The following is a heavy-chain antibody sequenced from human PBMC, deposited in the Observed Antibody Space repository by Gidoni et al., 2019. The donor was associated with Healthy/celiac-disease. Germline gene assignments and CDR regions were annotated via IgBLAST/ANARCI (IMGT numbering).Heavy chain of an antibody. V-gene: IGHV4-61*01. J-gene: IGHJ4*02. Sequence: SGGSVSSGSYYWSWIRQPPGTGLEWIGYIYYSGSTNYNPSLKSRVTISVDTSKNQFSLKLSSVPAAYTAVYYCARSIWHGSVSYYLFDYWGQGTLVTVSS. CDR1: GGSVSSGSYY. CDR2: IYYSGST. D-gene: IGHD3-10*01. CDR3: ARSIWHGSVSYYLFDY.